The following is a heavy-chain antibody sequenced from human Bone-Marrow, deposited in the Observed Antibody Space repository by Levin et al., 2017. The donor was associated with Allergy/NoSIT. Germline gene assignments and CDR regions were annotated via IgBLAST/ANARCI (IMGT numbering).Heavy chain of an antibody. CDR3: ARGNRYYDGSGLDYRFAFDI. Sequence: PSETLSLTCAVSGGSISSDAYSWSWFRQPPGKGLEWIGYVYHTGTTYYNPSLKTRVRISVDRSKKQFSLKLTSVTAADKAVYYCARGNRYYDGSGLDYRFAFDIWGQGTMVSVSS. CDR1: GGSISSDAYS. V-gene: IGHV4-30-2*01. J-gene: IGHJ3*02. CDR2: VYHTGTT. D-gene: IGHD3-22*01.